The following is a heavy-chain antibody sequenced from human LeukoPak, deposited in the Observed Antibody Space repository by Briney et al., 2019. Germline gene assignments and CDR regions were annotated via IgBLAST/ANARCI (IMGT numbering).Heavy chain of an antibody. CDR2: ISSSSSYI. D-gene: IGHD1-26*01. CDR1: GFTFSSYS. V-gene: IGHV3-21*01. J-gene: IGHJ4*02. CDR3: ARERGSYLHYFDY. Sequence: GGSLRLSCAASGFTFSSYSMNWVRQAPGKGLEWVSSISSSSSYIYYADSVKGRFTISRDDAKNSLYLQMNSLRAEDTAAYYCARERGSYLHYFDYWGQGTLVTVSS.